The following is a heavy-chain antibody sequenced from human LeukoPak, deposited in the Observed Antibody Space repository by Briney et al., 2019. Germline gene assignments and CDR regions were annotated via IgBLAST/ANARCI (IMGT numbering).Heavy chain of an antibody. Sequence: LSLTCAVYGGSFSGYYWSWVRQAPGKGLEWVSYISSSGSTIYYADSVKGRFTISRDNAKNSLYLQMNSLRAEDTAVYYCARGRLDYGDYLNWFDPWGQGTLVTVSS. CDR3: ARGRLDYGDYLNWFDP. J-gene: IGHJ5*02. CDR2: ISSSGSTI. V-gene: IGHV3-11*04. CDR1: GGSFSGYY. D-gene: IGHD4-17*01.